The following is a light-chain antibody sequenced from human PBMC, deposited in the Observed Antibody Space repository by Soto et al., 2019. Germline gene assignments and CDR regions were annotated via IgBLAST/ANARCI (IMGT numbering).Light chain of an antibody. Sequence: DIVMTQSPLSLPVTPGEAASISCRSSQSLLHSNGYNSLDWYLQKPGQSPQLLIYCGSNRASGVPDRFSGSGSGTDFTLKISRVEAEDVGVYYCMQGTHWPLSFGQGTKVEIK. J-gene: IGKJ1*01. V-gene: IGKV2-28*01. CDR3: MQGTHWPLS. CDR2: CGS. CDR1: QSLLHSNGYNS.